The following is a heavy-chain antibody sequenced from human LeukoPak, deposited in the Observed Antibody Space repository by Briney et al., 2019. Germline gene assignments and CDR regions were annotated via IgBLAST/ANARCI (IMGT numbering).Heavy chain of an antibody. J-gene: IGHJ3*02. CDR2: VLYSGIT. CDR3: ARDLTTVTKGFDI. D-gene: IGHD4-17*01. V-gene: IGHV4-59*11. CDR1: GGSISTHY. Sequence: PSETLSLTCTISGGSISTHYWTWIRQPPGKGLEWIGYVLYSGITNYNPSLRSRITISVDTSQNQFSLSLRSVTAADTAVYYCARDLTTVTKGFDILGQGTMVTVSS.